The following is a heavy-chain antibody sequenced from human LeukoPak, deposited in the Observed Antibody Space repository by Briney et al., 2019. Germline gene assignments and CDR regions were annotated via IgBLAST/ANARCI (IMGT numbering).Heavy chain of an antibody. Sequence: PGGSLRLSCAASGFTFSDYYMSWIRQAPGKGLEWVSYISSSGSTIYYAASVKGRFTISRDNAKNSLYLQMNSLRAEDTAVYYCAREKAVAGTQFDYWGQGTLVTVSS. CDR1: GFTFSDYY. D-gene: IGHD6-19*01. CDR3: AREKAVAGTQFDY. CDR2: ISSSGSTI. V-gene: IGHV3-11*04. J-gene: IGHJ4*02.